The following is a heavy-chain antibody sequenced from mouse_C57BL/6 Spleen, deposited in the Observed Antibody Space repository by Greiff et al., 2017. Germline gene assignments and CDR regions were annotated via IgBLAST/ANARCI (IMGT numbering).Heavy chain of an antibody. CDR2: IWWDDDK. V-gene: IGHV8-8*01. CDR1: GFSLSTFGMG. D-gene: IGHD1-1*01. J-gene: IGHJ2*01. Sequence: QVTLKESGPGILQPSQTLSLTCSFSGFSLSTFGMGVGGIRPPAGQVLEWLAHIWWDDDKYYNPALKSRLTISKDTSKNQVFLKIANVDTADTATYYCARSYYGSHFDYWGQGTTLTVSS. CDR3: ARSYYGSHFDY.